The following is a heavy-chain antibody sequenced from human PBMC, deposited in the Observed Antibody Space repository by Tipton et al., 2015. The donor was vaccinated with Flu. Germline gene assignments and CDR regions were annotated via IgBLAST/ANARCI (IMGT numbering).Heavy chain of an antibody. D-gene: IGHD5-12*01. V-gene: IGHV4-59*01. J-gene: IGHJ3*01. CDR1: GGSISGYY. Sequence: TLSLTCTVSGGSISGYYWSWIRQPPGKRLEWMGHIHDSGSANYSPSLKSRVTMSVDSPKNQFSLRLTSVTAADTAVYYCARDLRGYSGYTGGDAFDLWGPGIMVTVSS. CDR3: ARDLRGYSGYTGGDAFDL. CDR2: IHDSGSA.